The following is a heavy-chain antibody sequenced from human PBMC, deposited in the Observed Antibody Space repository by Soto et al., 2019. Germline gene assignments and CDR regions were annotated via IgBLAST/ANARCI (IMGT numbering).Heavy chain of an antibody. CDR3: ARVFGIAAADFGTLGY. V-gene: IGHV1-46*03. CDR1: GYTFTSYY. J-gene: IGHJ4*02. CDR2: INPSGGST. Sequence: QVQLVQSGAEVKKPGASVKVSCKASGYTFTSYYMHWVRQAPGQGLEWMGIINPSGGSTSYAQKFQGRVNMTRDTSTSTVYMELSSLRSEDTAVYYCARVFGIAAADFGTLGYWGQGTLVTVSS. D-gene: IGHD6-13*01.